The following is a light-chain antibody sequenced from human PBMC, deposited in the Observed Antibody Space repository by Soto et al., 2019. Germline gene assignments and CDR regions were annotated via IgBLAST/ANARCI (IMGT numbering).Light chain of an antibody. V-gene: IGKV1-12*01. CDR1: QVVRNH. CDR2: DAS. J-gene: IGKJ5*01. CDR3: QQGNTFPIT. Sequence: DIQMTQSPSYVSASLGDRVTITCRASQVVRNHLAWYQQKPGKAPVLLIFDASTLQTGVPSRFSGGGSGTDFTLIISGLQPEDFGTYYCQQGNTFPITFGQGTRLDI.